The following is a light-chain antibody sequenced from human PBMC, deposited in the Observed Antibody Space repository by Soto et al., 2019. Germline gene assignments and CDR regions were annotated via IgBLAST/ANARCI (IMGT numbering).Light chain of an antibody. J-gene: IGLJ2*01. CDR2: DVN. Sequence: QSALTQPASVSGSPGQSITISCTGTSGDVGGYNYVSWYQQHPDKAPKLMIYDVNNRPSGVSNRFSGSKSGNTASLTISGLQAEDEADYYCSSFTTSTTLVVFGGGTKVTVL. CDR1: SGDVGGYNY. V-gene: IGLV2-14*01. CDR3: SSFTTSTTLVV.